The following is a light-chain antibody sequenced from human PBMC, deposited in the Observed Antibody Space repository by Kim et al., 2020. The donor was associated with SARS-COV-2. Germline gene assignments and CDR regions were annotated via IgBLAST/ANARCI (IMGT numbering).Light chain of an antibody. J-gene: IGKJ5*01. CDR2: LGS. V-gene: IGKV2-28*01. Sequence: DIVMTQSPLSLPVTPGEPASISCRSSQSLLHSNGYNYLDWYLQKPGQSPQLLIYLGSNRASGVPDRFSGSGSGTDFTLKISRVEAEDVGVYYCMQAIQTPITFGQGTRLGIK. CDR1: QSLLHSNGYNY. CDR3: MQAIQTPIT.